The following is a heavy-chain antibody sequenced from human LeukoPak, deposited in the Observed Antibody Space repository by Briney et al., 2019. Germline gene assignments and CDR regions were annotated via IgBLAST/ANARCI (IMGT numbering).Heavy chain of an antibody. V-gene: IGHV4-39*01. CDR3: TRRSDRQGVTTSFDY. J-gene: IGHJ4*02. Sequence: PSETLSLTCTVSGGSISSSGYYWGWIRQPPGKGLEWIGTIYYSGSTYYNPSLKSRVTIPVDTSKNQVSLKLSSVTATDTAVYYCTRRSDRQGVTTSFDYWGQGTLVTVSS. D-gene: IGHD1-26*01. CDR2: IYYSGST. CDR1: GGSISSSGYY.